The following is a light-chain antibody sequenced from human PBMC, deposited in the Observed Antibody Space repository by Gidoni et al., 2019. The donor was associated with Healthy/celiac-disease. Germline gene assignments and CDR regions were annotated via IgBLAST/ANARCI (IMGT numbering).Light chain of an antibody. CDR2: KIS. CDR1: QSLVHSDGITY. CDR3: MQDTRFPLT. V-gene: IGKV2-24*01. J-gene: IGKJ4*01. Sequence: DFVKTQTPLPSPVTFGQRASISCRSSQSLVHSDGITYVSWLQQTTGQPPRLLIYKISNRFSGVTARFSGSGAGPNFTLKISRVEAEDVGVYYCMQDTRFPLTFGGGTKVEIK.